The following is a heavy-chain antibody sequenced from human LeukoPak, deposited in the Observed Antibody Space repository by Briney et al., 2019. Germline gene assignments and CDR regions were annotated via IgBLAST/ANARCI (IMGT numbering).Heavy chain of an antibody. V-gene: IGHV4-59*01. CDR3: AASYSSFYYFDY. J-gene: IGHJ4*02. D-gene: IGHD6-19*01. Sequence: KSSETLSLTCTVSGGSISSYYWSWIRHPPGKGVEWIGYIYYSGSTNYNPSLKSRVTISVDTSKNQFPLKLSSVTAADTAEYYCAASYSSFYYFDYWGQGTLVTVSS. CDR1: GGSISSYY. CDR2: IYYSGST.